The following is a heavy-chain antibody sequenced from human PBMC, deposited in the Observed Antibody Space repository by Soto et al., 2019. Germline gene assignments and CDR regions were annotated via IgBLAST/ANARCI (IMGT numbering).Heavy chain of an antibody. CDR1: GGSISSSSYY. Sequence: QLQLQESGPGLVKPSETLSLTCTVSGGSISSSSYYWGWIRQPPGKGLEWIGSIYYSGSTYYNPCHKSRVTITVDTSKNQFSLNLSSVIAADTAVYYFARHEVHSSGFTDYWGQGTLVTVSS. D-gene: IGHD6-19*01. CDR2: IYYSGST. V-gene: IGHV4-39*01. CDR3: ARHEVHSSGFTDY. J-gene: IGHJ4*02.